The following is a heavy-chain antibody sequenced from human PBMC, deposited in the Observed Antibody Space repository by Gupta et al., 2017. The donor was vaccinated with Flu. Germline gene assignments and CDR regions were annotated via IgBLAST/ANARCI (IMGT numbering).Heavy chain of an antibody. CDR2: MSSSGSTI. V-gene: IGHV3-48*03. D-gene: IGHD3-22*01. CDR1: GFPLSAYE. CDR3: ARDTYYYDSSGYQAPHYFDY. Sequence: EVQLVESGGGLAQPGGSLRLSCAASGFPLSAYEMNWVRQAPGKGLEWVSYMSSSGSTIYYADSAKGRFTISRDNAKNSLYLQMNSLRAEDTAVYYCARDTYYYDSSGYQAPHYFDYWGQGTLVTVSS. J-gene: IGHJ4*02.